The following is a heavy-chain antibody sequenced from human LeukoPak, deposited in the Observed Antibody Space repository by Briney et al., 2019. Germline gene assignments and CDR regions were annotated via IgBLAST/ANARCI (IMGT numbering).Heavy chain of an antibody. V-gene: IGHV3-74*01. CDR3: AXHYXSGRYHYYYMGL. J-gene: IGHJ6*03. CDR1: GFVFSGYW. D-gene: IGHD3-10*01. CDR2: INSDGST. Sequence: GGSLRLSCAASGFVFSGYWMHWIRRAPGKGLVWVSRINSDGSTSYADSVKGRFTIARHNAKNTLDLQMHSLGGEDTAVYYCAXHYXSGRYHYYYMGLWGRGTTVTVSS.